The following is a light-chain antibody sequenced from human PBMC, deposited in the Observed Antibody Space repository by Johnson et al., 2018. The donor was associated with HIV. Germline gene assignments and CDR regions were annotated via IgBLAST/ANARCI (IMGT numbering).Light chain of an antibody. Sequence: QPVLTQPPSVSAAPGQKVTISCSGSSSNIGNNYVSWYKQLPGTAPKLLIYDNNKRPSGIPDRFSGSKSGTSATLGITGLQTGDEADYYCGTWDSSLSAGGVFGTGTKVTVL. J-gene: IGLJ1*01. CDR3: GTWDSSLSAGGV. V-gene: IGLV1-51*01. CDR2: DNN. CDR1: SSNIGNNY.